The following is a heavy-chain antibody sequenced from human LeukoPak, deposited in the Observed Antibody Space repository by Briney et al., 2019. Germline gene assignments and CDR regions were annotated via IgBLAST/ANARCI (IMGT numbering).Heavy chain of an antibody. V-gene: IGHV1-2*02. J-gene: IGHJ4*02. CDR2: INLNSGGT. CDR3: TRGGDYEGPNYFDY. Sequence: ASVKVSCKASGYTFIDYYMHWVRQAPGHGLERLGCINLNSGGTHYVQKFQGRVTMTRDTSISTAYMELSSLRSDDTAVYYCTRGGDYEGPNYFDYWGQGTLVTVPS. CDR1: GYTFIDYY. D-gene: IGHD3-22*01.